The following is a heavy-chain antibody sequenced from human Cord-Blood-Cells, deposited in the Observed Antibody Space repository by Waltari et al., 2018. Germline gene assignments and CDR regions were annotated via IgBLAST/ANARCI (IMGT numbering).Heavy chain of an antibody. V-gene: IGHV1-24*01. CDR1: GHTLTELS. D-gene: IGHD2-2*01. Sequence: QVQLVQSGAEVKKPGASVKVSCKVSGHTLTELSMHWVRQAPGKWLEWMGGFDPEDGETIYAQKFQGRVTMTEDTSTDTAYMELSSLRSEDTAVYYCATEQRYCSSTSCYGWFDPWGQGTLVTVSS. CDR3: ATEQRYCSSTSCYGWFDP. J-gene: IGHJ5*02. CDR2: FDPEDGET.